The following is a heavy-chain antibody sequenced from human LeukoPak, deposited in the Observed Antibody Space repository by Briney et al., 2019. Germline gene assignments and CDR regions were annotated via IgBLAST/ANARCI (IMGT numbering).Heavy chain of an antibody. J-gene: IGHJ6*04. D-gene: IGHD3-10*01. Sequence: ASVKASCKASGDTFSSYDMSWVRQAPGQGLEWMGGIIPIFGTANYAQKFQGRVTITADESTSTAYMELSSLRSEDTAVYYCARGSYYGSGIPANHYGMDVWGKGTTVTVSS. CDR1: GDTFSSYD. V-gene: IGHV1-69*13. CDR2: IIPIFGTA. CDR3: ARGSYYGSGIPANHYGMDV.